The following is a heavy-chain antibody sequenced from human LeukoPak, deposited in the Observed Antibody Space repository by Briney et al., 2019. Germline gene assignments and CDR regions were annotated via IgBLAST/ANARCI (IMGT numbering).Heavy chain of an antibody. CDR1: GFTFSNYA. Sequence: GGSLRLSCAASGFTFSNYAMSWVRQAPGKGLEWVSVIGTIPGVTYYTESVKGRFTISRDNSKNTVHLQMNSLRAEDTAMYYCARRAGDYSHPYDYWGQGTLVTVSS. J-gene: IGHJ4*02. CDR3: ARRAGDYSHPYDY. CDR2: IGTIPGVT. V-gene: IGHV3-23*01. D-gene: IGHD3-22*01.